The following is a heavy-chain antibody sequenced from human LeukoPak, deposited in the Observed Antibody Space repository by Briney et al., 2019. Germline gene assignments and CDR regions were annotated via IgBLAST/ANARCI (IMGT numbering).Heavy chain of an antibody. CDR1: GFTFSSYA. J-gene: IGHJ4*02. CDR3: ARPTSGVLLEY. Sequence: GGSLRLSCAASGFTFSSYAMSWVRQAPGKGLEWVSSISGSGGSTYYADSVKGRFTISRDNSKNTLYLQMNSLRAEDTAVYYCARPTSGVLLEYWGQGTLVTVSS. V-gene: IGHV3-23*01. D-gene: IGHD7-27*01. CDR2: ISGSGGST.